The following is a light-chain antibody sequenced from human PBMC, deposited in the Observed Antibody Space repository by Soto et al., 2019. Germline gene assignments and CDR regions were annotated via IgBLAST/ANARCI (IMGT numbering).Light chain of an antibody. J-gene: IGLJ3*02. CDR1: SSDVGSYNL. CDR3: CSYAGSSTFWV. CDR2: EGS. V-gene: IGLV2-23*01. Sequence: QSALTQPASVSGSPGQSITISCTGTSSDVGSYNLVSWYQQHPGKAPKLMIYEGSKRPSGVSNRFSGSKSGNTASLTISWFQAEDEADYYCCSYAGSSTFWVFGGGTKLTLL.